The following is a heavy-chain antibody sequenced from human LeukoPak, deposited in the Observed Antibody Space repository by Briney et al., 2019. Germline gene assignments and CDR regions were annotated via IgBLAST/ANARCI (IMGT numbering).Heavy chain of an antibody. CDR2: IYYSGST. CDR1: GGSISSSSYY. D-gene: IGHD6-25*01. CDR3: ARVDPGSGYYYYYYMDV. J-gene: IGHJ6*03. Sequence: SETLSLTCTVSGGSISSSSYYWGWIRQPPGKGLEWIGSIYYSGSTYYNPSLKSRVTISVDTSKNQFSLKLSSVTAADTAVYYCARVDPGSGYYYYYYMDVWGKGTRSPSP. V-gene: IGHV4-39*07.